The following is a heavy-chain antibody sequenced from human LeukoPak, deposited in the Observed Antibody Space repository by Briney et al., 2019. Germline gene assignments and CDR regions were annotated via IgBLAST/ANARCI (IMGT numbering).Heavy chain of an antibody. Sequence: GGSLRLSCAASGFIFSSYGMHWVRQAPGKGLEWVAFIRYDGSHKDYADSVKGRFTIPRDNAKNTLYLQMNSLRAEDTAVYYCATPSEQLVLDYWGQGTLVTVSS. CDR2: IRYDGSHK. D-gene: IGHD6-13*01. J-gene: IGHJ4*02. CDR1: GFIFSSYG. CDR3: ATPSEQLVLDY. V-gene: IGHV3-30*02.